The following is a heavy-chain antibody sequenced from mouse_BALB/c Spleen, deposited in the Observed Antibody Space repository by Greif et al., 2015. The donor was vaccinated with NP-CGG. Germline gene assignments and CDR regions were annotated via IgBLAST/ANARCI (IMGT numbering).Heavy chain of an antibody. D-gene: IGHD2-3*01. CDR3: AIYDGYYYYAMDY. V-gene: IGHV1S81*02. J-gene: IGHJ4*01. CDR1: GYTFTSYW. CDR2: INPSNGRT. Sequence: VQGVESGAELVKPGASVKLSCKASGYTFTSYWMHWVKQRPGQGLEWIGEINPSNGRTNYNEKFKSKATLTVDKSSSTAYMQLSSLTSEGSAVYYCAIYDGYYYYAMDYWGQGTSVTVSS.